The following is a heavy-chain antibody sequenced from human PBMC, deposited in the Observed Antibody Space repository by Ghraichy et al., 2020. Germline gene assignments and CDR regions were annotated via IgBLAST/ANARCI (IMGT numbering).Heavy chain of an antibody. CDR2: ISSSSSYT. J-gene: IGHJ4*02. CDR3: ARGGYYDSSGYYSYGENFDY. Sequence: GGSLRLSCAASGFTFSDYYMSWIRQAPGKGLEWVSYISSSSSYTNYADSVKGRFTISRDNAKNSLYLQMNSLRAEDTAVYYCARGGYYDSSGYYSYGENFDYWGQGTLVTVSS. CDR1: GFTFSDYY. D-gene: IGHD3-22*01. V-gene: IGHV3-11*06.